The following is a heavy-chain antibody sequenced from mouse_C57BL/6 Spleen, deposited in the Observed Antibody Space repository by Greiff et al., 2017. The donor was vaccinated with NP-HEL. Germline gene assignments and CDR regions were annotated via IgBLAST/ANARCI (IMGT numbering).Heavy chain of an antibody. D-gene: IGHD4-1*02. J-gene: IGHJ2*01. CDR1: GFTFSSYT. CDR2: ISGGGGNT. CDR3: ARRPQLGHFDY. V-gene: IGHV5-9*01. Sequence: EVMLVESGGGLVKPGGSLKLSCAASGFTFSSYTMSWVRQTPEKRLEWVATISGGGGNTYYPDSVKGRFTISRDNAKNTLYLQMSSLRSEDTALYYCARRPQLGHFDYWGQGTTLTVSS.